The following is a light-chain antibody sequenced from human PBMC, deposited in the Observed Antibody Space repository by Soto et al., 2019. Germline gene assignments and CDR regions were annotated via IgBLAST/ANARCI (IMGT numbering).Light chain of an antibody. CDR1: QSLLDRDDGNTY. Sequence: DIVMTQTPLSLPVSPGEPASISCRSSQSLLDRDDGNTYLDWYLQKPGQSPQLLIYTVSYRASVLTDRFSGSGSGTDFPLKISRVEAEDVGVYYCMQRIEFPYTFGQGTKLEIK. V-gene: IGKV2-40*01. J-gene: IGKJ2*01. CDR2: TVS. CDR3: MQRIEFPYT.